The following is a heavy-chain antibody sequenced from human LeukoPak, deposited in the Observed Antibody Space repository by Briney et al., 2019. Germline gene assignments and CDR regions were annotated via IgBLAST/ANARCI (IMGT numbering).Heavy chain of an antibody. CDR3: AKDLLAYCGGDCPPPGY. V-gene: IGHV3-23*01. CDR2: ISGSSGST. D-gene: IGHD2-21*02. CDR1: GFTFSSYA. Sequence: PGGSLRLSCAASGFTFSSYAMSWVRQAPGKGLEWVSGISGSSGSTYYADSVKGRFTISRDNSKNTLYLQMNSLRAEDTAVYYCAKDLLAYCGGDCPPPGYWGLGTLVTVSS. J-gene: IGHJ4*02.